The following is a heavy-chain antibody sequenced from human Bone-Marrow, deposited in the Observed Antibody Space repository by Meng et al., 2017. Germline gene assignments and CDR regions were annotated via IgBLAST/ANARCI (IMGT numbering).Heavy chain of an antibody. V-gene: IGHV4-30-4*01. CDR1: GGSINSGVYY. CDR3: ARSSEDGDYVSLFDY. CDR2: IYYSGST. J-gene: IGHJ4*02. D-gene: IGHD4-17*01. Sequence: QVQLQESGPGLVKPSQTLSLTCTVSGGSINSGVYYWSWVRQAPGKGLEWIGYIYYSGSTPYNPSLKSRVSISADKSKNQFSLKLSSVTAADTAVYYCARSSEDGDYVSLFDYWGQGTLVTVSS.